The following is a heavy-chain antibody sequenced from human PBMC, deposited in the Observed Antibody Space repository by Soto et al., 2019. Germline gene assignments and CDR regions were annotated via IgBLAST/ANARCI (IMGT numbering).Heavy chain of an antibody. Sequence: ESGGGLVQPGGSLRLSCEASGFTLTSYSMNWVRQAPGKGLEWVSYITGSSSTIYYADSVKGRFTISRDNAKNSLYLQMNSLRAEDTAVYYCARTGSNGFLDYWGQGTRVTVSS. CDR3: ARTGSNGFLDY. CDR2: ITGSSSTI. D-gene: IGHD3-16*01. J-gene: IGHJ4*02. V-gene: IGHV3-48*01. CDR1: GFTLTSYS.